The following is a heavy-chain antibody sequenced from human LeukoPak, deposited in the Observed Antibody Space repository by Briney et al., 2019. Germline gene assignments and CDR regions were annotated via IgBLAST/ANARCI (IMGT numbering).Heavy chain of an antibody. D-gene: IGHD6-13*01. Sequence: SVKVSCEASGGTFSSYAISWVRQAPGQGLEWMGGITPIFGTANYAQKFQGRVTITTDESTSTAYMELSSLRSEDTAVYYCARGGIAAAGTFFSPFDYWGQGTLVTVSS. V-gene: IGHV1-69*05. CDR2: ITPIFGTA. CDR1: GGTFSSYA. CDR3: ARGGIAAAGTFFSPFDY. J-gene: IGHJ4*02.